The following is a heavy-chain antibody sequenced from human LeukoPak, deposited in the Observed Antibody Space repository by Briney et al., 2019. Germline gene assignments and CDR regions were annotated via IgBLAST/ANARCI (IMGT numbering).Heavy chain of an antibody. CDR3: ARAHQYCSSTSCPDFDY. V-gene: IGHV1-69*01. Sequence: ASVKVSCKASGGTFSSYGISWVRQAPGQGLEWMGGIIPIFGTANSAQKFQGRVTITADEATSKAYMELSSLRSEDTAVYYCARAHQYCSSTSCPDFDYWGQGTLVTVSS. D-gene: IGHD2-2*01. CDR2: IIPIFGTA. CDR1: GGTFSSYG. J-gene: IGHJ4*02.